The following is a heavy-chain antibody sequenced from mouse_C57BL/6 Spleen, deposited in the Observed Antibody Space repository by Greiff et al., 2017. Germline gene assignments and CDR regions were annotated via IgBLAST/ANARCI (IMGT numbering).Heavy chain of an antibody. CDR1: GYTFTSYW. CDR2: INPSSGYT. Sequence: VQLQQPGAELAKPGASVKLSCKASGYTFTSYWMHWVKQRPGQGLEWIGYINPSSGYTKYNQKFKDKATLTADKSSSTAYMQLSSLTSEDSAVYYCARRRDSIYGFADWGKGTLVTVSA. J-gene: IGHJ3*01. CDR3: ARRRDSIYGFAD. V-gene: IGHV1-7*01. D-gene: IGHD2-5*01.